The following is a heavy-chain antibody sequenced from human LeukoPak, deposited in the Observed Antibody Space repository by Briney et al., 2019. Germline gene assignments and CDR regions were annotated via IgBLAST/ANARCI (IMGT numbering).Heavy chain of an antibody. D-gene: IGHD4/OR15-4a*01. CDR3: ARHRRVTMVPFDY. Sequence: PSETLSLTCAVYGGSFSGYYWSWIRQPPGKGLEWIGEINHSGSTNYNPSLKSRVTISVDTSKNQFSLKLSSVTAADTAVYYCARHRRVTMVPFDYWGQGTLVTVSS. CDR2: INHSGST. J-gene: IGHJ4*02. CDR1: GGSFSGYY. V-gene: IGHV4-34*01.